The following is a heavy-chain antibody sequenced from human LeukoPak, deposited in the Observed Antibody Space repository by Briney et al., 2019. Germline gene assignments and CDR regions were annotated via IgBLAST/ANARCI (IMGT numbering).Heavy chain of an antibody. J-gene: IGHJ4*02. CDR2: INAGNGNT. D-gene: IGHD3-22*01. CDR1: GYTFTSYA. CDR3: ARESDSSGYYEWDY. V-gene: IGHV1-3*01. Sequence: GASVKVSCKASGYTFTSYAMHWVRQAPGQRLEWMGWINAGNGNTKYSQKFQGRVTITRDTSASTAYMELSSLRSEDTAVYYCARESDSSGYYEWDYWGQGTLVTVPS.